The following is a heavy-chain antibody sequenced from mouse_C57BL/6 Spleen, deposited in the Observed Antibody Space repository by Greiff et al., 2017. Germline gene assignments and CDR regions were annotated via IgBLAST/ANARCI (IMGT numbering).Heavy chain of an antibody. D-gene: IGHD1-1*01. J-gene: IGHJ3*01. CDR3: ARPNYYGSSYGAY. V-gene: IGHV1-50*01. CDR2: IDPSDSYT. CDR1: GYTFTSYW. Sequence: VQLQQPGAELVKPGASVKLSCKASGYTFTSYWMQWVKQRPGQGLEWIGEIDPSDSYTNYNQKFTGKATLTVDTSSSTAYMQLSSLTSEDSAVYYCARPNYYGSSYGAYWGQGTLVTVSA.